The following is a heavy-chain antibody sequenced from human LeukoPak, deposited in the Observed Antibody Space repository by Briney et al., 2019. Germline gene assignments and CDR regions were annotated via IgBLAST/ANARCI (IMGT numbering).Heavy chain of an antibody. D-gene: IGHD1-14*01. Sequence: GGSLRLSCAASGFTFSSYGMSWVRQAPGKGLEWVSAISGSGGSTYYADSVKGRFTIPRDNSKNTLYLQMNSLKTEDTAVYYCTRPDDYGDYWGQGTLVTVSS. J-gene: IGHJ4*02. V-gene: IGHV3-23*01. CDR2: ISGSGGST. CDR1: GFTFSSYG. CDR3: TRPDDYGDY.